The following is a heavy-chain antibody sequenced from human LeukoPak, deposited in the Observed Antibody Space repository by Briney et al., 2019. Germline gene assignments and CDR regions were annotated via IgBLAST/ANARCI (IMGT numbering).Heavy chain of an antibody. J-gene: IGHJ6*02. CDR1: GFTFSSNG. D-gene: IGHD3-10*01. Sequence: GTSLRLSCAASGFTFSSNGMHWVRLAPGKGLEWVAVVSFDGSNKYFEDSVKGRFSISRDNSRNTLYLQMNSLRAEDTAVYYCARAGRGWFGSMDVWGQGTTVTVSS. CDR2: VSFDGSNK. CDR3: ARAGRGWFGSMDV. V-gene: IGHV3-33*01.